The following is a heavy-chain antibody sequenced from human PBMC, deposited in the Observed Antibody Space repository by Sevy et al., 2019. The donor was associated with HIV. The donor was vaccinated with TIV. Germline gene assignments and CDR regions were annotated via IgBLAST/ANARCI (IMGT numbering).Heavy chain of an antibody. CDR1: GGSISSSSYY. Sequence: SETLSLTCTVSGGSISSSSYYWGWIRQPPGKGLEWIGSIYYSGSSHYNPSLKSRVTISVDTSKNQFSLKLSSVTAADTAVYYSARLDRYSSSWYKRYYGLDVWGQGTTVTVSS. CDR3: ARLDRYSSSWYKRYYGLDV. D-gene: IGHD6-13*01. CDR2: IYYSGSS. V-gene: IGHV4-39*01. J-gene: IGHJ6*02.